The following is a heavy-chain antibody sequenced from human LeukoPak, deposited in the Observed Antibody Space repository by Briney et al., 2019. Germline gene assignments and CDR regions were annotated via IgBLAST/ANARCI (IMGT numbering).Heavy chain of an antibody. D-gene: IGHD1-26*01. CDR3: AIEAIVGAPRGDY. CDR1: GVSLSNYY. J-gene: IGHJ4*02. CDR2: INRSGRT. Sequence: PSETLSLTCAVYGVSLSNYYWIWIRQPPGKGLEWIGEINRSGRTHYNPSLKSRVAISIDTSKNQFSLKLSSVTAADTAVYYCAIEAIVGAPRGDYWGQGTLVTVSS. V-gene: IGHV4-34*01.